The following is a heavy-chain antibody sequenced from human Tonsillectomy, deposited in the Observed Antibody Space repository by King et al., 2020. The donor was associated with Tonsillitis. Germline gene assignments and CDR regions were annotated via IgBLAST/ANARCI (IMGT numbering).Heavy chain of an antibody. CDR1: GFTFSSYG. J-gene: IGHJ4*02. Sequence: LVESGGGVVQPGRSLRLSCAASGFTFSSYGMHWVRPAPGKGLEWVAVIWYDGSIKYYANSVKGRFTISRDNSKNTLYLQMNSLRAEDTAVYYCARVGGKLRYFDYWGQGTLVTVSS. CDR3: ARVGGKLRYFDY. D-gene: IGHD4-17*01. V-gene: IGHV3-33*08. CDR2: IWYDGSIK.